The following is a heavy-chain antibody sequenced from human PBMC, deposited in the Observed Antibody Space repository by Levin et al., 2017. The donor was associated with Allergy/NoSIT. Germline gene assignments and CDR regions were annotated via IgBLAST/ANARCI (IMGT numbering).Heavy chain of an antibody. CDR3: TTVRTMIRGVISYDFDY. Sequence: GGSLRLSCAASGFTFSNAWMSWVRQAPGKGLEWVGHIKSKTDGGTTDYAAPVKGRFTISRDDSKNTLYLQMNSLKTEDTGVYYCTTVRTMIRGVISYDFDYWGQGTLVTVSS. CDR1: GFTFSNAW. D-gene: IGHD3-10*01. CDR2: IKSKTDGGTT. V-gene: IGHV3-15*01. J-gene: IGHJ4*02.